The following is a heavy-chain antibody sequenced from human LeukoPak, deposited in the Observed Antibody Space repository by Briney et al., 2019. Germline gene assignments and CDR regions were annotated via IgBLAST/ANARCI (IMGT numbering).Heavy chain of an antibody. Sequence: GGSLRLSCAASGFTFSDYYMSWIRQAPGKGLEWVSVTYSGGSTYYADSVKGRFTISRDNSKNTLYLQMNSLRAEDTAVYYCARDWGDGYNRRGFAYWGQGTLVTVSS. CDR1: GFTFSDYY. CDR3: ARDWGDGYNRRGFAY. J-gene: IGHJ4*02. D-gene: IGHD5-24*01. CDR2: TYSGGST. V-gene: IGHV3-66*01.